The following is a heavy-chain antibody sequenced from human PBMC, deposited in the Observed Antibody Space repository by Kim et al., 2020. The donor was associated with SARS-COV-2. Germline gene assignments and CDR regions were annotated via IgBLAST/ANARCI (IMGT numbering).Heavy chain of an antibody. V-gene: IGHV4-59*01. J-gene: IGHJ3*02. Sequence: SETLSLTCTVSGGSISSYYWSWIRQPPGKGLEWIGYIYYSGSTNYNPSLKSRVTISVDTSKNQFSLKLSSVTAADTAVYYCARDQGSSGSYWDDAFDIWGQGTMVTVSS. CDR1: GGSISSYY. CDR2: IYYSGST. CDR3: ARDQGSSGSYWDDAFDI. D-gene: IGHD1-26*01.